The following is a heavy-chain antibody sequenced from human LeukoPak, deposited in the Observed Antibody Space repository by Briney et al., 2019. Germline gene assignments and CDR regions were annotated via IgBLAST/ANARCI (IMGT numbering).Heavy chain of an antibody. V-gene: IGHV4-31*03. Sequence: SETLSLTCTVSGGSISSGGYYWSWIRQHPGKGLEWIGYIYYSGSTYYNPSLKSRVTISVDTSKNQFSLKLSSVTAADTAVYYCARDSPRGDSYYYGMDVWGQGTTVTVSS. D-gene: IGHD3-22*01. CDR1: GGSISSGGYY. CDR3: ARDSPRGDSYYYGMDV. J-gene: IGHJ6*02. CDR2: IYYSGST.